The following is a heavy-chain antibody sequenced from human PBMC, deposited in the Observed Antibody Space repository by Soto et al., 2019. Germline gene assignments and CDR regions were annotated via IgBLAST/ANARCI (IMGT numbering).Heavy chain of an antibody. V-gene: IGHV3-48*02. Sequence: DVQLVESGGGLVQPGGSLRLSCAASGFTFGYYNMHWVRQAPGKGLEWVSFVRSSGDDTYYADSVKGRFTISRDNAKDSLYLQMNSLREEDTGVYYCARDGESSSSSDFDFWGQGALVTVSS. D-gene: IGHD2-2*01. CDR1: GFTFGYYN. J-gene: IGHJ4*02. CDR2: VRSSGDDT. CDR3: ARDGESSSSSDFDF.